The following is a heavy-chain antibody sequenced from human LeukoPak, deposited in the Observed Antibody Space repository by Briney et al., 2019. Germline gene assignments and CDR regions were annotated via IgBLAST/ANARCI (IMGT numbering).Heavy chain of an antibody. V-gene: IGHV1-46*01. Sequence: ASVRVSYTASGYIFTNYYIHWVGQAPGQGVEWMGVVNPVCGRTTYAQKFQRRVTMISDTSTRTVYLELSNLTSDDTAVYFCAREPYDRSGYFFDFWGQGTLVTVSS. CDR3: AREPYDRSGYFFDF. CDR1: GYIFTNYY. J-gene: IGHJ4*02. CDR2: VNPVCGRT. D-gene: IGHD3-22*01.